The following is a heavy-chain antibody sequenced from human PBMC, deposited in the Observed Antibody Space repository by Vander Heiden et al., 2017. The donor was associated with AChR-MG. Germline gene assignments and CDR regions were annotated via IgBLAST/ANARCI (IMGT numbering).Heavy chain of an antibody. Sequence: EVQLVQSGAEVKTPGASLKISCKGSGHSLTSYWIGWVRQMPGKGLGGMGIIYPGDSDTRYSPSFQGQVTISADKSISTAYLQWSSLKASDTAMYYCASDYYGSGSYYTPGAFDIWGQGTMVTVSS. J-gene: IGHJ3*02. CDR3: ASDYYGSGSYYTPGAFDI. CDR2: IYPGDSDT. D-gene: IGHD3-10*01. CDR1: GHSLTSYW. V-gene: IGHV5-51*03.